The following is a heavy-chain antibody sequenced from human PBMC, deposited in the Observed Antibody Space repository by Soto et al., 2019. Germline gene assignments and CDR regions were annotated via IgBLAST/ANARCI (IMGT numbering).Heavy chain of an antibody. V-gene: IGHV1-46*01. CDR3: ARSPPLRQCPGGDCSHFDY. J-gene: IGHJ4*02. CDR2: INPSTEGT. Sequence: ASVRVSCKASGYRFPSHYLHWVRQAPGQGLEWMGIINPSTEGTTYAQRFQGRFIMTRDTSTSTVYMELSSLTSEDTAVYYCARSPPLRQCPGGDCSHFDYWGQRTLVTVSS. CDR1: GYRFPSHY. D-gene: IGHD2-21*02.